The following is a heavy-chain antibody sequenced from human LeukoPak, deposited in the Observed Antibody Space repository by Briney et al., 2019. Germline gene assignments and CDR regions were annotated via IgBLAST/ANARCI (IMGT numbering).Heavy chain of an antibody. CDR2: ISAYNGNT. CDR3: ARDSRGYSYGPDAFDI. J-gene: IGHJ3*02. Sequence: ASVQVSCKTSGYSFTDYYMHWVRQAPGQGLEWMGWISAYNGNTNYAQKLQGRVTMTTDTSTSTAYMELRSLRSDDTAVYYCARDSRGYSYGPDAFDIWGQGTMVTVSS. CDR1: GYSFTDYY. D-gene: IGHD5-18*01. V-gene: IGHV1-18*01.